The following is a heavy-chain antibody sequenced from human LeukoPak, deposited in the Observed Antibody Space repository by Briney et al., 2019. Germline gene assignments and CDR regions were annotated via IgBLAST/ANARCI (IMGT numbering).Heavy chain of an antibody. CDR3: ARAADTTSTLSSLVY. D-gene: IGHD1-26*01. CDR1: GYTFTSYG. Sequence: ASVKVSCKASGYTFTSYGISWVRQAPGQGLEWMGWFSGYNGYTHYAHNLQGRATMTRDTSTSTVYMELSSLRSEDTAVYFCARAADTTSTLSSLVYWGQGTLVTVSS. J-gene: IGHJ4*02. V-gene: IGHV1-18*01. CDR2: FSGYNGYT.